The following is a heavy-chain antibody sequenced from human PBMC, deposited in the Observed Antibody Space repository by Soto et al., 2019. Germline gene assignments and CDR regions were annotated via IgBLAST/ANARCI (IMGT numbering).Heavy chain of an antibody. D-gene: IGHD6-6*01. J-gene: IGHJ5*02. Sequence: GASVKPSCKACGGRFSSYAISWVRQAPKQGLEWMGGIIPIFGTANYAQKFQGRVTITADESTSTAYMELSSLRSEDTAVYYCARDRHRMNIAARPEVWFDPWGQGTLATVSS. CDR2: IIPIFGTA. V-gene: IGHV1-69*13. CDR3: ARDRHRMNIAARPEVWFDP. CDR1: GGRFSSYA.